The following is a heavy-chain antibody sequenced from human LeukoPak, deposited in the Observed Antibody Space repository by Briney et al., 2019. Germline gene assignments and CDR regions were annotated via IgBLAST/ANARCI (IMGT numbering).Heavy chain of an antibody. J-gene: IGHJ4*02. CDR2: ISYDGSNK. D-gene: IGHD1-26*01. CDR3: AKGGATNPPY. V-gene: IGHV3-30*18. Sequence: GGSLRLSCAASGFTFSSYGMHWVRQAPGKGLEWVAVISYDGSNKYYADSVKGRFTISRDNSKNTLYLQMNSLRAEDTAVYYCAKGGATNPPYWGQGTLVTVSS. CDR1: GFTFSSYG.